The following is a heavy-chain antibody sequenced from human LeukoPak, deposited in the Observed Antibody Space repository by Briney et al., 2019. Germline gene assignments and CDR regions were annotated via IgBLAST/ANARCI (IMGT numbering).Heavy chain of an antibody. J-gene: IGHJ4*02. D-gene: IGHD5/OR15-5a*01. CDR3: ARERDGNMVSPFDH. Sequence: ASVKVSCKASGYTFTGYFIHWVRQAPGQGLEWMGWINPNSGGTHYTQKFQGRVTMTRDTSITTAYMELWGLRSDDTAVYFCARERDGNMVSPFDHWGQGTLVTVSS. V-gene: IGHV1-2*02. CDR1: GYTFTGYF. CDR2: INPNSGGT.